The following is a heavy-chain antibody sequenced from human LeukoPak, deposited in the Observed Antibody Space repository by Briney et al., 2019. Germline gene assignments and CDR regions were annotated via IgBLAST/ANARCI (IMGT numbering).Heavy chain of an antibody. J-gene: IGHJ4*02. V-gene: IGHV3-48*03. CDR3: AREKTACGGDCYDS. CDR1: GFTFSSYE. CDR2: ISSSGTPI. Sequence: PGASLRLSCAASGFTFSSYEMNWVRQAPGKGLEWVSYISSSGTPIHYADSVKGRFTISRDNAKNSLFLQMNSLRAEDTAVYYCAREKTACGGDCYDSWGQGTLVTVSS. D-gene: IGHD2-21*01.